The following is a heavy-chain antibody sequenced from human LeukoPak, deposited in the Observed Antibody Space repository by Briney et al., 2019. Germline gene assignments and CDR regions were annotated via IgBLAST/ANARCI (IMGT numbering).Heavy chain of an antibody. CDR1: GGSFSGYY. CDR3: ARGRDTADDY. D-gene: IGHD5-18*01. V-gene: IGHV4-34*01. CDR2: INHSGST. J-gene: IGHJ4*02. Sequence: PSETLSLTCAVYGGSFSGYYWSWIRQPPGKGLEWIGEINHSGSTNYNPSLKSRVTISVDTSKNQFSLKLSSVTAADTAVYYCARGRDTADDYWGRETLVPVPS.